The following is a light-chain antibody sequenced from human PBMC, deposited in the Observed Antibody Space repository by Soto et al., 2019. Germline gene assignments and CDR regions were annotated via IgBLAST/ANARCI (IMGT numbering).Light chain of an antibody. V-gene: IGKV1-33*01. CDR3: QHYDDLPLT. Sequence: DLQMTQSPSSLSASVGDRVTITCQASQAISTYLNWYQQKPGKAPKLLIYDAYDLAPGVPSRFTGSGSGTHFSLTIRSLQPEDVATYYCQHYDDLPLTFGGGTRVEIK. CDR2: DAY. J-gene: IGKJ4*01. CDR1: QAISTY.